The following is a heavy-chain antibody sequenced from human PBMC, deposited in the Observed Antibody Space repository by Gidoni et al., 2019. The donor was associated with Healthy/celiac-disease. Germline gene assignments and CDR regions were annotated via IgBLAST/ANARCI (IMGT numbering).Heavy chain of an antibody. J-gene: IGHJ5*02. V-gene: IGHV4-30-4*01. Sequence: QVQLQESGPGLVKPSQNLSLTCTVSGGSISSGDYYWSWMRQPPGKGLEWIGYIYYSGSTYSNPSLKSLVTISVDTSKNQFSLKLSSVTAADTAVYYCASGTIWATWFDPWGQGTLVTVSS. CDR2: IYYSGST. CDR3: ASGTIWATWFDP. CDR1: GGSISSGDYY. D-gene: IGHD3-16*01.